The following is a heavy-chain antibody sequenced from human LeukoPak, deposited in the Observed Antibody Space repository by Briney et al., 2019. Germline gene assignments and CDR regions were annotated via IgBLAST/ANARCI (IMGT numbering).Heavy chain of an antibody. J-gene: IGHJ4*02. V-gene: IGHV1-2*02. CDR3: ARVKKFMPELEF. D-gene: IGHD2-2*01. CDR1: GYTFTGYY. CDR2: INPNSGGT. Sequence: ASVKVSCKASGYTFTGYYMHWVRQAPGQGLEWMGWINPNSGGTNYAQKFQGRVTMTRDTSISTAYMELSRLRSDDTAIFYCARVKKFMPELEFWGQGTLVTVSS.